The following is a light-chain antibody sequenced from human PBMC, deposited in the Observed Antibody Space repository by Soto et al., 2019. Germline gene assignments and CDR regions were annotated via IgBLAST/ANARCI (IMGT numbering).Light chain of an antibody. CDR2: GAS. J-gene: IGKJ1*01. CDR1: QSVSSN. CDR3: QQYGSSRT. Sequence: EIVMTQSPATLSVSPGERATLSCRASQSVSSNLAWYQQKPGQAPRLLIYGASSRATGIPDRLSGSGSGTEFTLTISRMAHEDFAVYYCQQYGSSRTFGQGTKVDIK. V-gene: IGKV3-20*01.